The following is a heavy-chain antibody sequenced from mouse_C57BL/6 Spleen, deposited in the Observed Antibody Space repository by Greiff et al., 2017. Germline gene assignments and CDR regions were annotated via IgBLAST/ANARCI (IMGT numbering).Heavy chain of an antibody. J-gene: IGHJ2*01. CDR3: ARWGYYDYFDY. Sequence: VQLQQPGAELVKPGASVKLSCKASGYTFTSYWMHWVKQRPGQGLEWIGMIHPNSGSTNYNEKFKSKATLTVDKSSSTAYMQLSSLTSEDSAVYYCARWGYYDYFDYWGQGTTLTVSS. D-gene: IGHD2-4*01. V-gene: IGHV1-64*01. CDR2: IHPNSGST. CDR1: GYTFTSYW.